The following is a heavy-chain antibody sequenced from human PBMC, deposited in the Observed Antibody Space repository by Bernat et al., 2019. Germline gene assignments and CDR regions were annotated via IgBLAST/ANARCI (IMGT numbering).Heavy chain of an antibody. CDR1: GFSFSTYS. D-gene: IGHD2-8*01. CDR3: AARHCSNGVCQFDD. V-gene: IGHV3-21*01. CDR2: ISNAGGTI. J-gene: IGHJ4*02. Sequence: QLVESGGGLVKPGESLRLSCAAPGFSFSTYSMNWVRQAPGKGLEWVSSISNAGGTIYYADSVRGRFTISRDNAENSLFLQMNSLRAEDTAVYYCAARHCSNGVCQFDDWGQGTLVTVSS.